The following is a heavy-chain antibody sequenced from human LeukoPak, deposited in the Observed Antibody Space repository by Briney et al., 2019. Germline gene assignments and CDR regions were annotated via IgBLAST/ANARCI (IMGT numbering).Heavy chain of an antibody. CDR1: GFTFSSYS. V-gene: IGHV3-21*01. CDR2: ISSSSSYI. Sequence: PGGSLRLSCAASGFTFSSYSMNWVRQAPGKGLEWVSSISSSSSYIYYADSVKGRFTISRDNAKNSLYLQMNSLRAEDTAVYYCASPPLCGIAAAGFRYWGQGTLVTVSS. J-gene: IGHJ4*02. CDR3: ASPPLCGIAAAGFRY. D-gene: IGHD6-13*01.